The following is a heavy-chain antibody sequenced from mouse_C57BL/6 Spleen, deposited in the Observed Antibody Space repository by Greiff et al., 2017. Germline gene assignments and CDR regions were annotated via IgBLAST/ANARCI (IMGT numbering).Heavy chain of an antibody. Sequence: QVQLQQPGAELVKPGASVKLTCKASGYTITSYWMHWVKQRPGRGLEWIGRIDPNSGGTKYNEKSKSKATLTVDKPSSTAYMQLSSLTSEDSAVYYCARNLITTVVAPFAYWGQGTLVTVSA. D-gene: IGHD1-1*01. CDR1: GYTITSYW. J-gene: IGHJ3*01. CDR2: IDPNSGGT. V-gene: IGHV1-72*01. CDR3: ARNLITTVVAPFAY.